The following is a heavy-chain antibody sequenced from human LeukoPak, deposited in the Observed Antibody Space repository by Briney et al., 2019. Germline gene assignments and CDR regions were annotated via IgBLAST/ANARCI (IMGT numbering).Heavy chain of an antibody. CDR3: GGSGSPPYGMDV. CDR1: GYTFTSYG. V-gene: IGHV1-18*01. D-gene: IGHD3-10*01. J-gene: IGHJ6*02. CDR2: ISAYNGNT. Sequence: ASVKVSCTAYGYTFTSYGISWVRQAPGQGLEWMGWISAYNGNTNYAQKLQGRVTMTTDTSTSTAYMELRSLRAEDTAVYYCGGSGSPPYGMDVWGQGTTVTVSS.